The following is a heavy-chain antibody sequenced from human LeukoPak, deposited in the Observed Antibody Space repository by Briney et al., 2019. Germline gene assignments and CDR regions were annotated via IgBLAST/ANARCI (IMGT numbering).Heavy chain of an antibody. Sequence: PGGSLRLSCAASGFTFSDYWMHWVRQPPGKGLEWIGSIYYSGSTYYNPSLKSRVTISVDTSKNQFSLKLSSVTAVDTAVYYCARYTTSWYTFDIWGQGTMVTVSS. CDR3: ARYTTSWYTFDI. V-gene: IGHV4-38-2*01. J-gene: IGHJ3*02. CDR1: GFTFSDYW. CDR2: IYYSGST. D-gene: IGHD6-13*01.